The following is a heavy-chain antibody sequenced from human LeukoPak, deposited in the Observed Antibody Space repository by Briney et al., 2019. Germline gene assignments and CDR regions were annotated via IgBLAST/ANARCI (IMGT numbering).Heavy chain of an antibody. Sequence: PSETLSLTCTVSGGSISSSSYYWGWIRQPPGKGLEWIGSIHYSGSTNYNPSLKSRVTISVDTSKNQFSLKLSSVTAADMAVYYCARVVPAANYYYYMDVWGKGTTVTISS. CDR1: GGSISSSSYY. J-gene: IGHJ6*03. D-gene: IGHD2-2*01. CDR2: IHYSGST. CDR3: ARVVPAANYYYYMDV. V-gene: IGHV4-39*07.